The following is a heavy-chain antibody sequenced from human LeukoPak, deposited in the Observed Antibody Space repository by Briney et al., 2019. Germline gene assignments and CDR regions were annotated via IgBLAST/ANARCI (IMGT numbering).Heavy chain of an antibody. D-gene: IGHD2-2*01. CDR1: GYTFTGYY. V-gene: IGHV1-2*02. Sequence: ASVKVSCKASGYTFTGYYIFWVRQAPGQGLEWMGWMNPNSGATDYAQKFQGRVTLTRDTSISTAYMELSSLRSDDTAVYYRAREVTSGRLDYWGRGTLVTVSS. CDR3: AREVTSGRLDY. J-gene: IGHJ4*02. CDR2: MNPNSGAT.